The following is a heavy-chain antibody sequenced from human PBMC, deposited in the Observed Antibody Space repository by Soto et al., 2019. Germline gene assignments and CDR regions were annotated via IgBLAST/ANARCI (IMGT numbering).Heavy chain of an antibody. J-gene: IGHJ4*02. CDR2: IIPILGIA. CDR3: ARDHPWSVGALDY. CDR1: GGTFRSYT. D-gene: IGHD1-26*01. V-gene: IGHV1-69*08. Sequence: QVQLVQSGAEVKKPGSSVKVSCKASGGTFRSYTISWVRQAPGQGLEWMGRIIPILGIANYAQKFQGRVTITADKSTSTAYMELSSLRSEDTAVYYCARDHPWSVGALDYWGQGTLVTVSS.